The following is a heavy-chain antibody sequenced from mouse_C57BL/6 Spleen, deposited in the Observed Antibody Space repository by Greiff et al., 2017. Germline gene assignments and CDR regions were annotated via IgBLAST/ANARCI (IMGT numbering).Heavy chain of an antibody. CDR2: IWRGGST. V-gene: IGHV2-5*01. CDR3: AKEGDYYGSSHFDY. D-gene: IGHD1-1*01. CDR1: GFSLTSYG. Sequence: VKLQESGPGLVQPSQSLSITCTVSGFSLTSYGVHWVRQSPGKGLEWLGVIWRGGSTDYNAAFMSRLSITKDNSKSQVFFKMNSLQADDTAIYYCAKEGDYYGSSHFDYWGQGTTLTVSS. J-gene: IGHJ2*01.